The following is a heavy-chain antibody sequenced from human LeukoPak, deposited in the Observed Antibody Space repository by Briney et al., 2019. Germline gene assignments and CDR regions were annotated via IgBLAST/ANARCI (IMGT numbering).Heavy chain of an antibody. CDR1: GVTVSSNY. CDR2: IYSSGAT. J-gene: IGHJ4*02. Sequence: GGSLRLSCAASGVTVSSNYMSWVRQAPGKGLAWVSVIYSSGATFYADSVKGRFTISRDNSKNTLYLQMNSLRAEDTAVYYCARDRDSSRHFGYWGQGTLVTVSS. D-gene: IGHD6-13*01. V-gene: IGHV3-66*01. CDR3: ARDRDSSRHFGY.